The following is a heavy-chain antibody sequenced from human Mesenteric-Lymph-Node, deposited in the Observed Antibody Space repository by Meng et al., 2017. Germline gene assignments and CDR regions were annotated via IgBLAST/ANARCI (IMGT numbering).Heavy chain of an antibody. CDR1: GGTFSSYA. D-gene: IGHD3-22*01. V-gene: IGHV1-69*13. J-gene: IGHJ1*01. CDR2: IIPIFGTA. Sequence: SVKVSCKASGGTFSSYAISWVRQAPGQGLEWMGGIIPIFGTANYAQKFQGRVTITADESTSTAYMELSSLRSEDTAVYYCARGGDYYDSSGYYYYGYFQHWGQGTLVTVSS. CDR3: ARGGDYYDSSGYYYYGYFQH.